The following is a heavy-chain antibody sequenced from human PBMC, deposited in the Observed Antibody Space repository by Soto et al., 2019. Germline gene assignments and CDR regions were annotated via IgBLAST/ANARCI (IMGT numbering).Heavy chain of an antibody. Sequence: SQTLSLTCAICGDSVSNNGATWNWIRQSPSRGLEWLGRAYYRSRWQYDYATSVRSRITINPDTSKNQVSLQLTSVTPEDTAVHYCARDPPDFNSGFDSWGQGSLVTVSS. CDR3: ARDPPDFNSGFDS. CDR1: GDSVSNNGAT. J-gene: IGHJ4*02. D-gene: IGHD1-26*01. V-gene: IGHV6-1*01. CDR2: AYYRSRWQY.